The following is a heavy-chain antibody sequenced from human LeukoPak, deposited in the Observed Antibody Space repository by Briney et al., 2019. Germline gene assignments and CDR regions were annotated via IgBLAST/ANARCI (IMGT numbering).Heavy chain of an antibody. CDR2: IYRSGDT. D-gene: IGHD2-21*02. CDR1: GDSINTYY. J-gene: IGHJ4*02. V-gene: IGHV4-4*08. CDR3: ARTARVFDH. Sequence: SETLSLTCTVSGDSINTYYWSWIRQPPGKALECIGYIYRSGDTNSNPSLKSRVTMSLDTSNRQFSLQLRSVTAADTAVYFCARTARVFDHWGQGLLVTVSS.